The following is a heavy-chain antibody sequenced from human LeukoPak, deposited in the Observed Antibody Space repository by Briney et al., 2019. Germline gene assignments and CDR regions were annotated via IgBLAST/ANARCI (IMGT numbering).Heavy chain of an antibody. V-gene: IGHV3-23*01. CDR3: AKVRTAIVDY. CDR2: ISGSGGST. J-gene: IGHJ4*02. CDR1: GFTFSSYA. Sequence: GASLRLSCAASGFTFSSYAMSWVRQAPGKGLEWVSAISGSGGSTCYADSVKGRFTISRDNSKNTLYLQMNSLRAEDTAVYYCAKVRTAIVDYWGQGTLVTVSS. D-gene: IGHD5-18*01.